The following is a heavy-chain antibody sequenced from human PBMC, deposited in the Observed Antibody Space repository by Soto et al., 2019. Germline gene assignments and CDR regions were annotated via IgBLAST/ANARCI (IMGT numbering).Heavy chain of an antibody. CDR3: AREYSSSRYFDY. CDR1: GFTFGSYW. CDR2: INSDGSST. J-gene: IGHJ4*02. D-gene: IGHD6-6*01. V-gene: IGHV3-74*01. Sequence: PGGSLRLSCAASGFTFGSYWMHWVRQAPGKGLVWVSRINSDGSSTNYADSVKGRFTISRDNAKNTLYLQMNSLRAEDTAVYYCAREYSSSRYFDYWGQGTLVTVSS.